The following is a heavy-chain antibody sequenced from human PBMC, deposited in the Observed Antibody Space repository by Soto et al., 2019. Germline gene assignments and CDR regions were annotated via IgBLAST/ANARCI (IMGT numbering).Heavy chain of an antibody. V-gene: IGHV2-5*01. Sequence: QITLKESGPALVKPTQTLTLSCAFSGFSLSSSCVGVCWFLQPPGKAPECLALPYWNDDERYSPSLRSRLTITTDTSKTPVVLTMTNMDQVDTAKHCCTHSPHFSVYSSGYFDLWGQRILVTVSS. CDR1: GFSLSSSCVG. J-gene: IGHJ4*02. CDR3: THSPHFSVYSSGYFDL. D-gene: IGHD3-3*02. CDR2: PYWNDDE.